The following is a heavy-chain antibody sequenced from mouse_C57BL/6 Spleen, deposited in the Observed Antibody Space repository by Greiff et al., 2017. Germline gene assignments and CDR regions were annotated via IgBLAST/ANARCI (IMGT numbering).Heavy chain of an antibody. CDR3: VRWGYYGHRGYFDY. D-gene: IGHD1-1*01. J-gene: IGHJ2*01. CDR1: GYSFTGYY. Sequence: EVQVLQSGPELVKPGASVKISCKASGYSFTGYYMNWVKQSPEKSLEWIGEINPSTGGTTYNEKFKAKATLTVDKSSSTAYMQLKSLTSEDSAVYDCVRWGYYGHRGYFDYWGQGTTLTVSS. CDR2: INPSTGGT. V-gene: IGHV1-42*01.